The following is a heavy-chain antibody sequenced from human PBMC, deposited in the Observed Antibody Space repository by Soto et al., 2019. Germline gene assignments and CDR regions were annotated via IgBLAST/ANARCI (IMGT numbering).Heavy chain of an antibody. CDR2: IYYSGST. Sequence: ASETLSLTCTVSGGSISSGGYYWSWIRQHPGKGLEWIGYIYYSGSTYYNPSLKSRVTISVDTSKNQFSLKLSSVTAADTAVYYCARSIAAAGTGLWFDPWGQGTLVTVSS. V-gene: IGHV4-31*03. D-gene: IGHD6-13*01. CDR1: GGSISSGGYY. CDR3: ARSIAAAGTGLWFDP. J-gene: IGHJ5*02.